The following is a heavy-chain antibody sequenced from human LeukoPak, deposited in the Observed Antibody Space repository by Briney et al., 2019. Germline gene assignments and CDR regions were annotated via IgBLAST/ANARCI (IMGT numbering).Heavy chain of an antibody. V-gene: IGHV3-74*01. J-gene: IGHJ4*02. CDR1: GFRFSSYW. D-gene: IGHD6-13*01. CDR3: ARVAGGTTFDY. CDR2: INTDGSTT. Sequence: AGGSLRLSCAASGFRFSSYWMHWVRQAPGKGLVWVSRINTDGSTTSYADSVKGRFTISRDTAKNILYLQMNSLRAEDTAVYYCARVAGGTTFDYWGQGTLVTVSS.